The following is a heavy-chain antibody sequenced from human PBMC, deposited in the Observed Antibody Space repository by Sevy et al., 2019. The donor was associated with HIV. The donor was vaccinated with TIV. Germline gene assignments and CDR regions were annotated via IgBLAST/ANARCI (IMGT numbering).Heavy chain of an antibody. J-gene: IGHJ4*02. D-gene: IGHD6-13*01. CDR3: ARESNYSSSWYYFDY. CDR1: GFTFSSYA. CDR2: ISYDGSNK. Sequence: GGSLRLSCAASGFTFSSYAMHWVRQAPGKGLEWVAVISYDGSNKYYADSVKGRFTISRDNSKNTLYLQMNSLRAEDTAVYYCARESNYSSSWYYFDYWGQGTLVTVSS. V-gene: IGHV3-30*04.